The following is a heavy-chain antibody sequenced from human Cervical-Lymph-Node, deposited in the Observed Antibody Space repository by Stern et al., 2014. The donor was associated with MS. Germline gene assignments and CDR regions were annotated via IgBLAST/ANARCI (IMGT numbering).Heavy chain of an antibody. J-gene: IGHJ6*02. D-gene: IGHD1-1*01. CDR1: GGSITNGDYY. CDR3: ARELSGMYGMDV. V-gene: IGHV4-31*03. CDR2: IFYSGAT. Sequence: MQLVESGPGLVQPSQTLSLTCTVSGGSITNGDYYWGWVRQHPGMGLEWLGYIFYSGATYYSPSLKARLTISVDTSKRHFSLKLTSVTAADTAVYYCARELSGMYGMDVWGQGTTVTVSS.